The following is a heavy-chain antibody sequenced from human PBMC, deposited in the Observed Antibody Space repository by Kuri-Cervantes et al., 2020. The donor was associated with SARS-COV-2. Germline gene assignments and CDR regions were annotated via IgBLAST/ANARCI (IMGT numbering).Heavy chain of an antibody. V-gene: IGHV4-39*07. J-gene: IGHJ5*02. D-gene: IGHD5-18*01. CDR1: GGSISSSSYY. CDR2: IYYSGST. Sequence: SETLSLTCTVSGGSISSSSYYWGWIRQPPGKGLEWIGSIYYSGSTYYNPSLKSRVTISVDTSKNQFSLKLTSVTAADTAVYFCARGLGYNYSRRSPQGDLWGQGILVTVSS. CDR3: ARGLGYNYSRRSPQGDL.